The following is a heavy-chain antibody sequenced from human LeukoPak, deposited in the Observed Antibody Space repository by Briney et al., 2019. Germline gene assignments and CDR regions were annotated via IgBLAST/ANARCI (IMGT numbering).Heavy chain of an antibody. CDR3: TRVDYGGAPRRNY. Sequence: GGSLRLSCTASGYTFGGYALSWVRQAPGKGLEWVSFIRSKTYGGTTQYAASVKGRFNISRDDSRAIAYLQMNSLKIEDTAIYYCTRVDYGGAPRRNYWGQGTLVTVSS. CDR2: IRSKTYGGTT. D-gene: IGHD4-23*01. CDR1: GYTFGGYA. V-gene: IGHV3-49*04. J-gene: IGHJ4*02.